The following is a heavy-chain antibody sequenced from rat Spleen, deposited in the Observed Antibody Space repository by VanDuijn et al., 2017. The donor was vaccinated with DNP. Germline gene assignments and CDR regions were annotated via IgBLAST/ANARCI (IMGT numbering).Heavy chain of an antibody. J-gene: IGHJ1*01. CDR3: ARPGGIYGYISRNYWYFDF. D-gene: IGHD1-9*01. CDR2: FSSGGGNT. V-gene: IGHV5S13*01. Sequence: EVQLVESDGGLVQPGRSLKLSCAASGFIFSNYWMTWIRQAPTRGLEWVASFSSGGGNTYYRDSVKGRFTISRDNAKNTQYLQMDSLRSEDTATYYCARPGGIYGYISRNYWYFDFWGPGTMVTVSS. CDR1: GFIFSNYW.